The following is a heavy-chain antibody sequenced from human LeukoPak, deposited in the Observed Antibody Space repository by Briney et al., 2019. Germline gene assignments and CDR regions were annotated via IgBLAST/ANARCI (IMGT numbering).Heavy chain of an antibody. D-gene: IGHD3-10*01. CDR3: AREAVHYGSGSLDY. J-gene: IGHJ4*02. CDR1: GGSINAFY. Sequence: SETLSLTCSVSGGSINAFYWSWIRQPAGKGLEWIGRIHSSGSTNYSPSLKSRVTMLLDSSKNQFSLSLISVTAADTAVYYCAREAVHYGSGSLDYWGQGTLVTVSS. V-gene: IGHV4-4*07. CDR2: IHSSGST.